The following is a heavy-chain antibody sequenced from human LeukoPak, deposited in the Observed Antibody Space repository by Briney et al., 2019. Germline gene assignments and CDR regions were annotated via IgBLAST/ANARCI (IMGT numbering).Heavy chain of an antibody. J-gene: IGHJ5*02. V-gene: IGHV3-53*01. CDR1: GFIVSSDH. Sequence: GGSLRLSCAASGFIVSSDHMNWARQAPGKGLEWVAVIYKGGNTFYADPVKGRFTISRDNSKNTVYLQMNSLRAEDTAVYYCVRAPGATWGQGTLVTVSS. D-gene: IGHD3-10*01. CDR2: IYKGGNT. CDR3: VRAPGAT.